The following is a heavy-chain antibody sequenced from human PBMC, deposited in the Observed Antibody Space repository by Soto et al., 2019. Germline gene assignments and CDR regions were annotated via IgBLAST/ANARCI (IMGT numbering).Heavy chain of an antibody. V-gene: IGHV4-31*03. CDR1: GGSISSGGYY. CDR3: ARAGDGDSRPGDAFDI. D-gene: IGHD4-17*01. CDR2: IYYSGST. J-gene: IGHJ3*02. Sequence: QVQLQESGPGLVKPSQTLSLTCTVSGGSISSGGYYWSWIRQHPGKGLEWIGYIYYSGSTYYNPSLKSRVTISVDTSKNQFSLKLSSVTAADTAVYYCARAGDGDSRPGDAFDIWGQGTMVTVSS.